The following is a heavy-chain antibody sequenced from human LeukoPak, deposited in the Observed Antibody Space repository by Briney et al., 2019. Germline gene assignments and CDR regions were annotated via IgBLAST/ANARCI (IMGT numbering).Heavy chain of an antibody. CDR1: GFTFSSYA. Sequence: GGSLRLSCAASGFTFSSYAMSWVRQALGKGLEWVSAISGSGGSTYYADSVKGRFTISRDNSKNTLYLQMNSLRAEDTAVYYCARVVVAVLNWFDPWGQGTLVTVSS. CDR2: ISGSGGST. D-gene: IGHD5-12*01. V-gene: IGHV3-23*01. CDR3: ARVVVAVLNWFDP. J-gene: IGHJ5*02.